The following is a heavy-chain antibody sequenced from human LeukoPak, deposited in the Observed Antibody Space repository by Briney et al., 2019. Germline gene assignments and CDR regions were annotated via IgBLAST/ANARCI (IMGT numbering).Heavy chain of an antibody. V-gene: IGHV3-23*01. D-gene: IGHD5-18*01. Sequence: GGSLRLSCAASGFTFSSYAMSWVRQAPGKGLEWVSAISGSGGSTYYADSVKGRFTISRDNSKNTLYLQMNSLRAEDTAVYYCAKDRLIQLWSRAVYYFDYWGQGTLVTVSS. CDR3: AKDRLIQLWSRAVYYFDY. CDR2: ISGSGGST. CDR1: GFTFSSYA. J-gene: IGHJ4*02.